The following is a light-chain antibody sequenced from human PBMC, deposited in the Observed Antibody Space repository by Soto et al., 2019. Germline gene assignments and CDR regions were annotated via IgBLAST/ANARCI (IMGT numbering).Light chain of an antibody. CDR2: GAS. CDR3: QQYGTSPRM. CDR1: QSVSNNY. V-gene: IGKV3-20*01. J-gene: IGKJ1*01. Sequence: EIGLTQSPGTLSLSPGDTAALSCRASQSVSNNYLAWYQQKPGQAPRLLIYGASSRATGIPDRFSGSASGTDFTLTISRLEPEDFAVYYCQQYGTSPRMFGQGTKVEIK.